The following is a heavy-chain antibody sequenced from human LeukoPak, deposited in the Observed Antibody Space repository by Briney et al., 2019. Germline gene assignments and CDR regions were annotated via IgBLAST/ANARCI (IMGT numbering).Heavy chain of an antibody. CDR3: ARRNVYSSSWDYFDY. V-gene: IGHV4-59*08. Sequence: PSETLSLTCTVSGGAIRSYYWSWIRQPPGKGLEWIGYIYYSGSTNYNPSLKSRVTISVDTSKNQFSLKLSSVTAADTAVYYCARRNVYSSSWDYFDYWGQGTLVTVSS. CDR2: IYYSGST. D-gene: IGHD6-13*01. CDR1: GGAIRSYY. J-gene: IGHJ4*02.